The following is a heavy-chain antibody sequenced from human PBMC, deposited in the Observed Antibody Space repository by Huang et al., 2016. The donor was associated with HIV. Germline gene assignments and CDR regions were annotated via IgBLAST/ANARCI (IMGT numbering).Heavy chain of an antibody. CDR1: GYTFTNYD. Sequence: QVHLVQSGAEVKKPGASVKVSCKASGYTFTNYDINWVRQAPGRGLEWMGWMNPTTGNTGCAQSFQGRVTMTRKTSITTAYMELTSLTSEDTAVYYCARSAYGDLDYWGLGTLVSVSS. J-gene: IGHJ4*02. D-gene: IGHD4-17*01. CDR3: ARSAYGDLDY. CDR2: MNPTTGNT. V-gene: IGHV1-8*02.